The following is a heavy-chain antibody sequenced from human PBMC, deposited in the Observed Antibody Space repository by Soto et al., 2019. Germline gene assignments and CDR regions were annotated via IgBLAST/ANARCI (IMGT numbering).Heavy chain of an antibody. CDR3: ASSRPYYDILTGYTYFDY. Sequence: QVQLVQSGAEVKKPGASVKVSCKASGYTFTSYGISWVRQAPGQGLEWMGWISAYNGNTNYAQKLQGRVTMTTDTXTXTGXMERRSLRADDTAVYYCASSRPYYDILTGYTYFDYWGQGTLVTVSS. D-gene: IGHD3-9*01. CDR1: GYTFTSYG. CDR2: ISAYNGNT. V-gene: IGHV1-18*01. J-gene: IGHJ4*02.